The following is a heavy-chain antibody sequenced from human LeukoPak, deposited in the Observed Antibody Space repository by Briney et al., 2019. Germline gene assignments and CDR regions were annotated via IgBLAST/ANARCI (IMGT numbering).Heavy chain of an antibody. CDR3: ARGERDGYNLDY. CDR1: GYAFTSYG. CDR2: ISVYNGNT. V-gene: IGHV1-18*01. Sequence: ASVKVSCKASGYAFTSYGISWVRQAPGQGLEWMGWISVYNGNTNYAQKLQGRATMTTDTSTSTAYMELRSLRSDDTAVFYCARGERDGYNLDYWGQGTLVTVSS. J-gene: IGHJ4*02. D-gene: IGHD5-24*01.